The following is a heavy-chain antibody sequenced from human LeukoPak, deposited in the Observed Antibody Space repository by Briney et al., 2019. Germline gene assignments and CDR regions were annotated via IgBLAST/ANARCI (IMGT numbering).Heavy chain of an antibody. J-gene: IGHJ4*02. D-gene: IGHD3-22*01. V-gene: IGHV4-39*07. Sequence: SETLSLTCTVSGGSISSSSYYWGWIRQPPGKGLEWIGSIYYSGSTYYNPSLKSRVTISVDTSKNQFSLKLSSVTAADTAVYYCAGEGHYYDSSGYYYGGEDYWGQGTLVTVSS. CDR1: GGSISSSSYY. CDR3: AGEGHYYDSSGYYYGGEDY. CDR2: IYYSGST.